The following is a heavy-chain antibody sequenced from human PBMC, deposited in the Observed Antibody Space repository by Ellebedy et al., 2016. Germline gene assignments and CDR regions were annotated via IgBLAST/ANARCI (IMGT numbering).Heavy chain of an antibody. J-gene: IGHJ4*02. CDR1: GFTFSSYW. V-gene: IGHV3-7*03. CDR2: INHDGSEK. Sequence: GGSLRLSXAASGFTFSSYWMSWVRQTPGKGLEWVAQINHDGSEKNYVDSVKGRFTIARDSAKNSLYLQMNSLRAEDTALYYCAKDLDEDYYDSSAFDYWGQGTLVTVSS. D-gene: IGHD3-22*01. CDR3: AKDLDEDYYDSSAFDY.